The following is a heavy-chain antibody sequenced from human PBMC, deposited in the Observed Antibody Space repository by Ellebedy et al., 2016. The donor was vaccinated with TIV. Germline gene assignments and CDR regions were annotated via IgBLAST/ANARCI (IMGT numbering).Heavy chain of an antibody. CDR3: ARQGPSITMVRGVNWFDP. Sequence: SETLSLTCSVSGGSISSSSHYWGWIRQPPGKGLEWIGSIYYTGSTYYNPSLNRRVTISVDTSKNQFSLNLNSLTAADTAVYYCARQGPSITMVRGVNWFDPWGQGTLVTVSS. CDR2: IYYTGST. CDR1: GGSISSSSHY. V-gene: IGHV4-39*01. J-gene: IGHJ5*02. D-gene: IGHD3-10*01.